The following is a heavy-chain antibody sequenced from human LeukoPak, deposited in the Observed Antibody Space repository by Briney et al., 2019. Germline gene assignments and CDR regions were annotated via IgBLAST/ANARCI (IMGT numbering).Heavy chain of an antibody. CDR3: ARDLSAAFDF. D-gene: IGHD6-19*01. CDR2: LVYDERI. CDR1: GFPFSSYG. J-gene: IGHJ4*02. V-gene: IGHV3-33*01. Sequence: GGSLRLSCAASGFPFSSYGMHWVRQAPGKGLEWVARLVYDERIDYANSVKGRFSISRDNSKNTLFLDMSDLRVEDTAVYYCARDLSAAFDFWGQGVLDTVSS.